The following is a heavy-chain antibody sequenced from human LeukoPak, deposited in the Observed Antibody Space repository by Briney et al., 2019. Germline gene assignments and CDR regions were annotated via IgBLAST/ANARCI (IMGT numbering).Heavy chain of an antibody. CDR3: AKIASYNWNDELIY. Sequence: PGGSLRLSCAASGFTFSSYGMHWVRQAPGKGLEWVSAISGSGGSTYYADSVKGRFTISRDNSKNTLYLQMNSLRAEDTAVYYCAKIASYNWNDELIYWGQGTLVTVSS. D-gene: IGHD1-20*01. V-gene: IGHV3-23*01. CDR2: ISGSGGST. J-gene: IGHJ4*02. CDR1: GFTFSSYG.